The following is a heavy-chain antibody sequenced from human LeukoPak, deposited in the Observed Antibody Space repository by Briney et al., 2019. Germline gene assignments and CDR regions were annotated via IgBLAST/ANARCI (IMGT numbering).Heavy chain of an antibody. Sequence: SETLSLTCTVSGGSISSHYWSWIRQPPGKGLEWIGYIYYSGSTNYNPSLKSRVTISVDTSKNQFSLKLSSVIAADTAVYYCARGEGYSYGFTPYYYYYMDVWGKGTTVTVSS. CDR2: IYYSGST. J-gene: IGHJ6*03. V-gene: IGHV4-59*11. CDR3: ARGEGYSYGFTPYYYYYMDV. D-gene: IGHD5-18*01. CDR1: GGSISSHY.